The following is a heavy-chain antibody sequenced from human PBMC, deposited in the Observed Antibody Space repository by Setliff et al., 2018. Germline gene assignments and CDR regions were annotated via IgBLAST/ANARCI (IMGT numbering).Heavy chain of an antibody. J-gene: IGHJ3*02. CDR2: INLSGST. CDR3: ARGDVDTAMVGFAFDI. Sequence: PSETLSLTCAVYGGSFSGYYWSWIRQPPGKGLEWIGEINLSGSTNYNPSLKSRVTISVDTSKNQFSLKLSSVTAADTAVYYCARGDVDTAMVGFAFDIWGKGTMVT. D-gene: IGHD5-18*01. V-gene: IGHV4-34*01. CDR1: GGSFSGYY.